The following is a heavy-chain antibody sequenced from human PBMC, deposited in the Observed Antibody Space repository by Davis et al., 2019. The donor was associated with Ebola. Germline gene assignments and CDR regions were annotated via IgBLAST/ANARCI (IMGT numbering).Heavy chain of an antibody. CDR1: GFTFNYAW. D-gene: IGHD5-24*01. J-gene: IGHJ5*02. V-gene: IGHV3-15*01. CDR3: TTATVDGSAWLTS. CDR2: IKSKSDGGTA. Sequence: GESLKISCAASGFTFNYAWMTWVRQAPGKGLEWVGRIKSKSDGGTADYAAPVRGRFTISRDDSKTTLYLQMNSLTTEDTAVYYCTTATVDGSAWLTSWGQGTLVTVSS.